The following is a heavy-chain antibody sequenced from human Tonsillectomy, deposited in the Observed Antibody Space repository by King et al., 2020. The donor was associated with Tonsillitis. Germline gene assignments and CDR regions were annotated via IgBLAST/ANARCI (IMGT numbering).Heavy chain of an antibody. CDR1: GYTFTTYG. CDR3: ARALGGELPFDY. J-gene: IGHJ4*02. CDR2: ISAYNGHI. D-gene: IGHD1-26*01. Sequence: QLVQSGAEVKKPGASVKVSCKASGYTFTTYGISWVRQAAGQGLEWMGWISAYNGHINYAQNLQGRVTMTTDTSTSTAYMELRSLRSDDTAVYYCARALGGELPFDYWGQGTLVTVSS. V-gene: IGHV1-18*01.